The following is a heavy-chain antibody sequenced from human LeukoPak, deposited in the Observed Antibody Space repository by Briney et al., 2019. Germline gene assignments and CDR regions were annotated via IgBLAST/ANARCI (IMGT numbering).Heavy chain of an antibody. D-gene: IGHD1-1*01. CDR3: ARDDNFQFDS. Sequence: ASVKVSCKASGYTFTAYYMHWVRQAPGHGLEWMGWINPNTGGTNYAPKFQGRVTMTRDTSISTAYMVLSSLTFDDTAVYYCARDDNFQFDSWGQGTLVTVSS. CDR1: GYTFTAYY. CDR2: INPNTGGT. J-gene: IGHJ4*02. V-gene: IGHV1-2*02.